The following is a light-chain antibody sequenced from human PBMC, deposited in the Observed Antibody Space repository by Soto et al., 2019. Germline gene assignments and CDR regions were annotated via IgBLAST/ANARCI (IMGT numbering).Light chain of an antibody. CDR1: SRDVGGYNY. J-gene: IGLJ2*01. Sequence: QPALTQPASVSGSPGQSITISCTGTSRDVGGYNYVSWYQQYPGKAPKLIIYEVSNRPSGVSYRFSGSKSGNTASLAISGLQAEDEADYYCSSYINNNSPVLFGGGTK. V-gene: IGLV2-14*01. CDR2: EVS. CDR3: SSYINNNSPVL.